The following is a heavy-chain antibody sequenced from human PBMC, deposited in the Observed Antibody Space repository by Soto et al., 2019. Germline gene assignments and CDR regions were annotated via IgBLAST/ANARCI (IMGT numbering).Heavy chain of an antibody. CDR1: GFSLRTSGVG. Sequence: QITLKESGPTLVKPTQTLTLTCTFSGFSLRTSGVGVGWIRQPPGKALEWLALIYWDDDKRYSPSLKSRLTITKDTTKNEVVLTMTNMDPVDTATYYCEHTPYHNSDMGYWGKGTLVTVSS. J-gene: IGHJ4*02. CDR3: EHTPYHNSDMGY. V-gene: IGHV2-5*02. CDR2: IYWDDDK. D-gene: IGHD3-22*01.